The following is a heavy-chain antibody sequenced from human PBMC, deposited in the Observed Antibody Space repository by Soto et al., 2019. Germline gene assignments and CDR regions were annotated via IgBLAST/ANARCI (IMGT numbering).Heavy chain of an antibody. J-gene: IGHJ6*02. V-gene: IGHV4-34*01. D-gene: IGHD3-16*02. Sequence: PSETLSLTCAVYGGSFSGYYWSWIRQPRGKGLEWIGEINHSGSTNYNPSLKSRVTISVDTSKNQFSLKLSSVTAADTAVYYCARAGDYVWGSYRSVYYGMDVWGQGTTVTVSS. CDR1: GGSFSGYY. CDR3: ARAGDYVWGSYRSVYYGMDV. CDR2: INHSGST.